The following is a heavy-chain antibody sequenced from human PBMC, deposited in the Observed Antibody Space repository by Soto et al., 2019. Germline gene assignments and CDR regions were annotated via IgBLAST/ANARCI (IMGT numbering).Heavy chain of an antibody. V-gene: IGHV3-49*03. CDR3: TRDGRGLGRLSLFEY. Sequence: PGGSLRLSCTASGFTFGDYAMSWFRQAPGKGLEWVGFIRSKAYGGTTEYAASVKGRFTISRDDSKSIAYLQMNSLKTEDTAVYYCTRDGRGLGRLSLFEYWGQGVLVTVSS. D-gene: IGHD2-21*02. CDR2: IRSKAYGGTT. J-gene: IGHJ4*02. CDR1: GFTFGDYA.